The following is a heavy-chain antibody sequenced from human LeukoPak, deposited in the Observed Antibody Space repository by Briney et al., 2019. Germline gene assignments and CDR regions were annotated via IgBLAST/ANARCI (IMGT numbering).Heavy chain of an antibody. V-gene: IGHV3-20*04. J-gene: IGHJ4*02. CDR3: ARVVPAANYLDY. Sequence: GGSLRLSGAASGFRFDDYDMSWVRQAPGKGLEWVSSINWNGGSTGYGDSVKGRFTISRDNAKNSLSLQMSNLRAEDTALYYCARVVPAANYLDYWGQGALVTVSS. CDR1: GFRFDDYD. D-gene: IGHD2-2*01. CDR2: INWNGGST.